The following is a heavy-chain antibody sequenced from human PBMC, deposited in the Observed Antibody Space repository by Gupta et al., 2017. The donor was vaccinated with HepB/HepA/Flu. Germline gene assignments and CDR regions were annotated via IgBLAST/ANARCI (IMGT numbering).Heavy chain of an antibody. D-gene: IGHD1-14*01. Sequence: QVQLQESGPRLVKPSNTLSVTCTVSGGSIISGGYYRSWVRQHPGKGLEWMGYVYYSGTTYNNPSLKSRFTMAVDTSKNQFSLNVGSVTAADTAVYFCARWGRTHNDAFDIWGQGTMVTVSS. CDR1: GGSIISGGYY. CDR2: VYYSGTT. CDR3: ARWGRTHNDAFDI. V-gene: IGHV4-31*03. J-gene: IGHJ3*02.